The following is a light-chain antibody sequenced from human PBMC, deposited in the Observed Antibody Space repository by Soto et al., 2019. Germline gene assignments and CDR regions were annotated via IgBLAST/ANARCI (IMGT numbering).Light chain of an antibody. J-gene: IGKJ1*01. CDR2: DAS. Sequence: EIVLTQSPATLSLSPGERATLSCRASQSIGSYLAWYQQEPGQAPRLLIYDASNRATGIPARFSGSGSGTDFTLTISSLEPEDFAVYYCQQRGKWPLTFGQGTKVEIK. V-gene: IGKV3-11*01. CDR3: QQRGKWPLT. CDR1: QSIGSY.